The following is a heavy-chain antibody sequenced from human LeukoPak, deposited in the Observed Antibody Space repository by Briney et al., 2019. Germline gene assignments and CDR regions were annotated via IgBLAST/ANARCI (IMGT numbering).Heavy chain of an antibody. J-gene: IGHJ4*02. CDR2: ISYDGSNK. D-gene: IGHD3-10*01. V-gene: IGHV3-30*18. CDR3: AKNVLLWFGELSYFDY. CDR1: GFTFSSYG. Sequence: GGSLRLSCAASGFTFSSYGMHWVRQAPGKGLEGVAVISYDGSNKYYADSVKGRFTISRDNSKNTLYLQMNSLGAEDTAVYYCAKNVLLWFGELSYFDYWGQGTLVTVSS.